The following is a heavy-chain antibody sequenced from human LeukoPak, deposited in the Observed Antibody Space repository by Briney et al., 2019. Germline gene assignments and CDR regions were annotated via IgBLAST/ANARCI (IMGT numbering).Heavy chain of an antibody. CDR1: GFTFSSYS. CDR2: ISSSSSYI. V-gene: IGHV3-21*01. CDR3: ARTPNRAYDFWSGYYTGFTYYYYYMDV. D-gene: IGHD3-3*01. J-gene: IGHJ6*03. Sequence: GGSLRLSCAASGFTFSSYSMNWVRQAPGKGLEWVSSISSSSSYIYYADSAKGRFTISRDNAKNSLYLQMNSLRAEDTAVYYCARTPNRAYDFWSGYYTGFTYYYYYMDVWGKGTTVTVSS.